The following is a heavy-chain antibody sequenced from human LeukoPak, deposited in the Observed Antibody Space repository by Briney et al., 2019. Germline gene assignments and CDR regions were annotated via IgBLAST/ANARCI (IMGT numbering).Heavy chain of an antibody. Sequence: SETLSLTCAVYGGSFSGYYWSWIRQPPGKGLEWIGEINHSGSTNYNPSLKSRVTISVDTSKNQFSLKLSSVTAADTAVYYCARRSSGWYGAFDIWGQGTMVTVSS. CDR1: GGSFSGYY. D-gene: IGHD6-19*01. CDR3: ARRSSGWYGAFDI. V-gene: IGHV4-34*01. CDR2: INHSGST. J-gene: IGHJ3*02.